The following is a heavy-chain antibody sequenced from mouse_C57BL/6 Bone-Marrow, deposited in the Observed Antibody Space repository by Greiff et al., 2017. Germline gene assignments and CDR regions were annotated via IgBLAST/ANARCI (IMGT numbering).Heavy chain of an antibody. CDR3: ARGDLLLRFDY. CDR2: INPNNGGT. V-gene: IGHV1-22*01. Sequence: EVKLMESGPELVKPGASVKMSCKASGYTFTDYNMHWVKQSHGKSLEWIGYINPNNGGTSYNQKFKGKATLTVNKSSSTAYMELRSLTSEDSAVYYCARGDLLLRFDYWGQGTTLTVSS. D-gene: IGHD1-1*01. J-gene: IGHJ2*01. CDR1: GYTFTDYN.